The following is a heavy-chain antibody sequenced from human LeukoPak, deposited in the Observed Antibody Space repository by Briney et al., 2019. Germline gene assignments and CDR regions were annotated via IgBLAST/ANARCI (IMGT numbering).Heavy chain of an antibody. CDR2: INHSGST. CDR1: GGSFSGYY. J-gene: IGHJ4*02. Sequence: SETLSLTCAVYGGSFSGYYWSWIRQPPGKGLEWIGEINHSGSTNYNPSLKSRVTISVDTSKNQFSLKLSSVTAADTAVYYCARAAPKIRYCSSTSCYRYFDYWGQGTLVTVYS. D-gene: IGHD2-2*01. CDR3: ARAAPKIRYCSSTSCYRYFDY. V-gene: IGHV4-34*01.